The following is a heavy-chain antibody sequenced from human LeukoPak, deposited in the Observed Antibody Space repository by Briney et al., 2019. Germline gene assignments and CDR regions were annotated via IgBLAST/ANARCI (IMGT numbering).Heavy chain of an antibody. V-gene: IGHV4-30-2*01. D-gene: IGHD1-26*01. Sequence: NPSETLSLTCAVSGGSISSGGYSWSWIRQPPGKGLEWIGYIYHSGSTYYNPSLKSRVTISVDRSKNQFSLKLSSVTAADTAVYYCAGSGSHPAELDYWGQGTLVTVSS. J-gene: IGHJ4*02. CDR1: GGSISSGGYS. CDR3: AGSGSHPAELDY. CDR2: IYHSGST.